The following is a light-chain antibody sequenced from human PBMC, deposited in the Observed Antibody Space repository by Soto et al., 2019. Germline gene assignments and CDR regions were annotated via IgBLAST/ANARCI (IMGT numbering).Light chain of an antibody. CDR1: QSVGSDY. CDR3: QQYCNLMYT. CDR2: GAS. J-gene: IGKJ2*01. Sequence: DIVLTQSPGTLSLSPGDRATLSCRASQSVGSDYLAWYQQKRGQAPRLLLYGASISATGIPDTFSGSGSGTDVILTISRREPADSVVSYCQQYCNLMYTFGQGTKLEIK. V-gene: IGKV3-20*01.